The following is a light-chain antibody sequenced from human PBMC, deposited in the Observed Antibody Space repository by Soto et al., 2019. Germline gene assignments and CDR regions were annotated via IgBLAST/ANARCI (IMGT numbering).Light chain of an antibody. CDR3: QQYNNWPIT. CDR1: QSVSSR. V-gene: IGKV3-15*01. CDR2: GAS. J-gene: IGKJ5*01. Sequence: EIVMTQSPSTLSVSPGEKATLSCRASQSVSSRRLAWYQQKPGQAPRLLIYGASTRATGIPARFSGSGSGTEFTLTISSLQSEDFAVYSCQQYNNWPITFGQGTRLEI.